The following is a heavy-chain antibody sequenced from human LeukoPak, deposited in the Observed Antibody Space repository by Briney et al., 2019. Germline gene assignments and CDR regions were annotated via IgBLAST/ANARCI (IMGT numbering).Heavy chain of an antibody. J-gene: IGHJ4*02. D-gene: IGHD4-17*01. CDR1: GGSISSSSYY. CDR2: IYYSGST. CDR3: ARREDYGDYGGQFDY. Sequence: SETLSLTCTVSGGSISSSSYYWGWLRQPPGKGLEWIVSIYYSGSTYYNQSLKSRVTISVDTSKNQFSLKLRSVTAADTAVYYCARREDYGDYGGQFDYWGQGTLVTVSS. V-gene: IGHV4-39*01.